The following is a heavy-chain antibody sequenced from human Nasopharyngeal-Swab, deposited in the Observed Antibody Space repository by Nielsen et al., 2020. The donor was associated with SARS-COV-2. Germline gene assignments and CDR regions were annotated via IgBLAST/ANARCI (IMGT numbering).Heavy chain of an antibody. V-gene: IGHV4-39*07. Sequence: RQAPGKGLEWIGSIYYSGSTNYNPSLKSRVTISVDTSKNQFSLKLSSVTAADTAVYYCARALESIAARPRFDPWGQGTLVTVSS. CDR2: IYYSGST. CDR3: ARALESIAARPRFDP. J-gene: IGHJ5*02. D-gene: IGHD6-6*01.